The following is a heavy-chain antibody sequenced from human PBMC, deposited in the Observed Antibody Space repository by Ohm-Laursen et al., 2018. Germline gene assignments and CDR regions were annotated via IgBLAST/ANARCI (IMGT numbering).Heavy chain of an antibody. Sequence: GTLSLTCTVSGGSLRNYYWSWIRQPPGKGLEWIGYIYYNGNPRYNPSLKSRVTVSLDTSKNQFSLRLTSVTAADTAMYYCAREAKDYDGDGYFLDYWGQGTLVTVSS. D-gene: IGHD3-22*01. J-gene: IGHJ4*02. V-gene: IGHV4-59*12. CDR2: IYYNGNP. CDR3: AREAKDYDGDGYFLDY. CDR1: GGSLRNYY.